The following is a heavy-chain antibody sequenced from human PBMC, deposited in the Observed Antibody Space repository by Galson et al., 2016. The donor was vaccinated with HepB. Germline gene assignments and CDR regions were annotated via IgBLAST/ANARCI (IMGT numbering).Heavy chain of an antibody. CDR3: ARDYYNSPWSMDV. CDR2: ISSSSSYI. J-gene: IGHJ6*03. Sequence: SLRLSCAASGFTFSSYSMNWVRQAPGKGLEWVSSISSSSSYIYYADSVKGRFTISRDNAKNSLYLQMNSLRAEDTAVYYCARDYYNSPWSMDVWGKGTAVTVSS. V-gene: IGHV3-21*01. CDR1: GFTFSSYS. D-gene: IGHD1-26*01.